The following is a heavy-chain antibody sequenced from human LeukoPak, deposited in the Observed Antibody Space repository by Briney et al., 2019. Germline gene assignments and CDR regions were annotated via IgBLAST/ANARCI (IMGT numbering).Heavy chain of an antibody. CDR2: FYYSGST. CDR1: GGSISNYY. D-gene: IGHD6-13*01. CDR3: AKGGIRSGAFDI. J-gene: IGHJ3*02. Sequence: SETLSLTCTVSGGSISNYYWSWIRHPPGKGLEWIGYFYYSGSTSYNPSLKSRVNISVATSKNQFSLKLSSVTAADTAVYYCAKGGIRSGAFDIWGQGTRVTVSS. V-gene: IGHV4-59*01.